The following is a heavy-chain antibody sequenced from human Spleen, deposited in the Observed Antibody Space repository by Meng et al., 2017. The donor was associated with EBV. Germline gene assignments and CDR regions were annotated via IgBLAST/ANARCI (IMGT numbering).Heavy chain of an antibody. V-gene: IGHV7-4-1*02. J-gene: IGHJ5*02. CDR2: INTNTVNP. Sequence: QVALVEAWSELKKPGASVKVSCKASGYTFTSYGMNWVRQAPGQGLEWMGWINTNTVNPTYAQGFTGRFVFSLDTSVSTAYLQISSLKAEDTAVYYCARGVPNYYGQFDPWGQGTLVTVSS. CDR1: GYTFTSYG. D-gene: IGHD3-10*01. CDR3: ARGVPNYYGQFDP.